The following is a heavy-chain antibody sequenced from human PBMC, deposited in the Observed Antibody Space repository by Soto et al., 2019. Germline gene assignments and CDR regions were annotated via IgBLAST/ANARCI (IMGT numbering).Heavy chain of an antibody. CDR3: ARNYYDGSGRFY. D-gene: IGHD3-22*01. Sequence: QLQLQESGPGLVKPSETLSLTCTVSGGSISSSSSYWIWIRQPPGKGLEWVGSGYNSGSTHSNPSLKSRVTISVDTSKNQVSLKLRSVTAADTAVYYCARNYYDGSGRFYWGQGTLVTVSS. V-gene: IGHV4-39*01. J-gene: IGHJ4*02. CDR1: GGSISSSSSY. CDR2: GYNSGST.